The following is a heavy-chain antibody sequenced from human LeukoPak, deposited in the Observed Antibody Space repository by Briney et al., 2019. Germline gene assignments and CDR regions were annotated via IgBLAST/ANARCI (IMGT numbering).Heavy chain of an antibody. D-gene: IGHD3-22*01. CDR2: ISSTSSYI. CDR3: ARVGYFDSSGYYFPIAFDM. J-gene: IGHJ3*02. Sequence: PGGSLRLSCTPSGFTLRNYTMTWVRQAPGKGLEWFSSISSTSSYIYYSDSVTGRFTVSRDNAKESLSLQMNSLRAEDTAVYYCARVGYFDSSGYYFPIAFDMWGQGTTVTVAS. CDR1: GFTLRNYT. V-gene: IGHV3-21*01.